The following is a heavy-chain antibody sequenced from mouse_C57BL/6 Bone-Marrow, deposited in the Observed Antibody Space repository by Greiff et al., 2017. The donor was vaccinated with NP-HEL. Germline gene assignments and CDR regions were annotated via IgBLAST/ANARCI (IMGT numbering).Heavy chain of an antibody. V-gene: IGHV15-2*01. D-gene: IGHD1-1*01. CDR2: ILPSIGRT. J-gene: IGHJ1*03. CDR3: ARLYYGSSYPRYFDV. CDR1: DSEVFPIAY. Sequence: QVQLQQSGSELRSPGSSVKLSCKDFDSEVFPIAYMSWVRQKPGHGFEWIGGILPSIGRTIYGEKFEDKATLDADTLSNTAYLELNSLTSEDSAIYYCARLYYGSSYPRYFDVWGTGTTVTVSS.